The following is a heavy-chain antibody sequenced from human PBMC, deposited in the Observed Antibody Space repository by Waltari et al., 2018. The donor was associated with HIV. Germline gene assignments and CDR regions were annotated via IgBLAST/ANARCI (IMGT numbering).Heavy chain of an antibody. Sequence: QVQLVESGGGVVQPGGSLGLSCAASGFTFSSYGMHWVRQAPGKGLEWVAFIRYDGSNKYYADSVKGRFTISRDNSKNTLYLQMNSLRAEDTAVYYCAKGMERVGPTGFDYWGQGTLVTVSS. CDR3: AKGMERVGPTGFDY. CDR1: GFTFSSYG. D-gene: IGHD1-26*01. J-gene: IGHJ4*02. V-gene: IGHV3-30*02. CDR2: IRYDGSNK.